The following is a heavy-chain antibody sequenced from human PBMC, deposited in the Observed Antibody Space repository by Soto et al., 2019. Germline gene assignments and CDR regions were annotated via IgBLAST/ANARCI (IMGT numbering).Heavy chain of an antibody. CDR1: GGSISSGDYY. Sequence: SETLSLTCTVSGGSISSGDYYWSWIRQPPGKGLEWIGYIYYSGSTYYNPSLKSRVTISVDTSKNQFSLKLSSVTAADTAVYYCARGQSVAAAATEYWGQGTLVTVSS. CDR3: ARGQSVAAAATEY. J-gene: IGHJ4*02. V-gene: IGHV4-30-4*01. CDR2: IYYSGST. D-gene: IGHD6-13*01.